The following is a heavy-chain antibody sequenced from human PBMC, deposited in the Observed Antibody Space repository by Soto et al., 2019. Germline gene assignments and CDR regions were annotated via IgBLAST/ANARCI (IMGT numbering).Heavy chain of an antibody. D-gene: IGHD3-22*01. CDR3: ARALLSHSYDSGGYDSYFHAMDV. CDR2: IIPISETT. V-gene: IGHV1-69*06. Sequence: ASVKVSCKASGGTLSSYTLTWVRQAPGQGLEWMGGIIPISETTNYAQIFQGRVSIVADISTSTAYMELSRLRSEDTAVYYCARALLSHSYDSGGYDSYFHAMDVWGQGTPVTVSS. CDR1: GGTLSSYT. J-gene: IGHJ6*02.